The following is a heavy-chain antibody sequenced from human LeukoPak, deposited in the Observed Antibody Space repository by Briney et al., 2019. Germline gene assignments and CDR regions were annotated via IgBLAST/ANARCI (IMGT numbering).Heavy chain of an antibody. V-gene: IGHV3-30*04. CDR2: LASDGSNK. CDR1: GFTFNNHP. J-gene: IGHJ4*02. Sequence: GGSLRLSCAASGFTFNNHPLHWVRQAPGKGLEWVAVLASDGSNKYYADSVKGRFTISRDTSKNTLYLQMNSLRPEDTAVYYCARGPGRSDGILDFSITSAKVGFSWAQGTLVTVSS. CDR3: ARGPGRSDGILDFSITSAKVGFS. D-gene: IGHD1-26*01.